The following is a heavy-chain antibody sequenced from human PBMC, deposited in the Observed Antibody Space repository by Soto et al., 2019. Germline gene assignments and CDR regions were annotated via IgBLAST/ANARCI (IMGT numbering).Heavy chain of an antibody. D-gene: IGHD3-10*01. CDR1: GGTFSSYA. V-gene: IGHV1-69*01. Sequence: QVQLVQSGAEVKKPGSSVKVSCKASGGTFSSYAISWVRQAPGQGVEWMGGIIPIFGTANYAQKFQGRDTITADEATRPAYIELSSMRSEETPVYYCARGLRAQYYYGSGSYTGAFDIWGEGTMVTVSS. CDR2: IIPIFGTA. J-gene: IGHJ3*02. CDR3: ARGLRAQYYYGSGSYTGAFDI.